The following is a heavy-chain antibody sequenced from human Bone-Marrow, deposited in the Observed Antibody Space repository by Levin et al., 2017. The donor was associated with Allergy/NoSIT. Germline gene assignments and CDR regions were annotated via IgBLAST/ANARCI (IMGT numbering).Heavy chain of an antibody. CDR3: TSTIFEVYYYGRDV. CDR2: IFHTGTT. V-gene: IGHV4-39*07. J-gene: IGHJ6*02. Sequence: SQTLSLTCNVSCVSISSSDHYWGWIRQPPGKGLEWIASIFHTGTTHYNPSLKSRVTISADTSRNQFSLSLTSVTAADTAVYYCTSTIFEVYYYGRDVWGQGTTVTVSS. CDR1: CVSISSSDHY. D-gene: IGHD3-3*01.